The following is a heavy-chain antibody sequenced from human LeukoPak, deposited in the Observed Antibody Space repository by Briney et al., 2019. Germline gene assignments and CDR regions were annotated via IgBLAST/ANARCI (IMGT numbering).Heavy chain of an antibody. Sequence: SVNVSCKASGYTFTSYDINWVRQATGQGLEWMGWMNPNSGNTGYAQKFQGRVTMTSSTSISTAYMELSSLRSEDTAVYYCARGPLSIAVADYWGQGTLVTVSS. CDR1: GYTFTSYD. CDR3: ARGPLSIAVADY. J-gene: IGHJ4*02. D-gene: IGHD6-19*01. V-gene: IGHV1-8*01. CDR2: MNPNSGNT.